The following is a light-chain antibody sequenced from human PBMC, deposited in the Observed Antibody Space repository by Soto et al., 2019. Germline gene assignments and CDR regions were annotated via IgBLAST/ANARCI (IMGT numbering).Light chain of an antibody. V-gene: IGLV1-40*01. CDR2: GNT. J-gene: IGLJ1*01. CDR1: SSNIGAGYE. CDR3: PSSDSNLISLYV. Sequence: QSVLTQPPSVSGAPGQRVTISCTGSSSNIGAGYEVHWFQQLPGTAPKLLIYGNTNRPSGVPDRFSGSKSDTSASLAITGLQPEDEAVYYCPSSDSNLISLYVFGTGTKVNVL.